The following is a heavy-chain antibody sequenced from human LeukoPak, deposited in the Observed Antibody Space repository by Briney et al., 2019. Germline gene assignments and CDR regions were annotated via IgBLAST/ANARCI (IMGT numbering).Heavy chain of an antibody. Sequence: GGSLRLSCAASGFTFSSYGMHWVRQAPGKGLEWVAVIWYDGSNKYYADSVKGRFTISRDNSKNTLYLQMNSLRAEDTAVYYCARGGVGCSSTSRYEDYYYGMDVWGQGTTVTVSS. CDR3: ARGGVGCSSTSRYEDYYYGMDV. CDR1: GFTFSSYG. V-gene: IGHV3-33*01. J-gene: IGHJ6*02. CDR2: IWYDGSNK. D-gene: IGHD2-2*01.